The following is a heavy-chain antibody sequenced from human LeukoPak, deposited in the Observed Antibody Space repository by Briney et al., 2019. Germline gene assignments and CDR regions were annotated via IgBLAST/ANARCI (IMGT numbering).Heavy chain of an antibody. V-gene: IGHV4-34*01. Sequence: NASETLSLTCAVYGGSFSGYYWSWIRQPPGKGLEWIGEINYSGSTNYNPSLKSRVTISVDTSKNQFSLKLSSVTAADTAVYYCARLNYYGSGSYPNDYWGQGTLVTVSS. CDR1: GGSFSGYY. CDR2: INYSGST. CDR3: ARLNYYGSGSYPNDY. J-gene: IGHJ4*02. D-gene: IGHD3-10*01.